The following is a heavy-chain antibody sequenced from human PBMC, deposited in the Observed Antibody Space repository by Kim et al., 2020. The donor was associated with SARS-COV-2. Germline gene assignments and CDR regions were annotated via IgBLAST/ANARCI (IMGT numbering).Heavy chain of an antibody. V-gene: IGHV4-59*08. J-gene: IGHJ4*02. Sequence: TPPRKSRVTITVDPSKNQFSLKLSSGTAADTAVYYCARHGERWLQLQWDYWGQGTLVTVSS. CDR3: ARHGERWLQLQWDY. D-gene: IGHD5-12*01.